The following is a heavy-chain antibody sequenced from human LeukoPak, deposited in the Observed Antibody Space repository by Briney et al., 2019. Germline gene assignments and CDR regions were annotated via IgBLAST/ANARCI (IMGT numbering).Heavy chain of an antibody. Sequence: GGSLTLSCAASGLTFDNLAMTWLRQPPAEGLEWVSGSSGSGGSTYYIDSVKGRFIISRDNSKNTLYLQITSVSAEDTAVYYCAKDRAYYHLWDGYYRNWCDPWGQGTLVIVSS. CDR2: SSGSGGST. J-gene: IGHJ5*02. CDR3: AKDRAYYHLWDGYYRNWCDP. V-gene: IGHV3-23*01. D-gene: IGHD3-3*02. CDR1: GLTFDNLA.